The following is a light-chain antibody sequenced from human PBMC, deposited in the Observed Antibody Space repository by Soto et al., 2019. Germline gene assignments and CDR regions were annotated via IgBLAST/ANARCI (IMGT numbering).Light chain of an antibody. J-gene: IGLJ2*01. V-gene: IGLV3-27*01. CDR2: EDT. CDR3: YSATDNNQAA. Sequence: SYELTQPSSVSVSPGQTAAITCSGDILAKRYVRWFQQRPGQTPVLVIFEDTERPSGIPERFSGFNSGTTATLTIRGAQVDDEADYYCYSATDNNQAAFGGGTKVTVL. CDR1: ILAKRY.